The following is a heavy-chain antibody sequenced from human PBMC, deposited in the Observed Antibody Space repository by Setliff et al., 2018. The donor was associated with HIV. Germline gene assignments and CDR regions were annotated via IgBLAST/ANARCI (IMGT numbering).Heavy chain of an antibody. D-gene: IGHD1-1*01. V-gene: IGHV1-46*01. CDR1: GYTFIDYY. Sequence: GASVKVSCKASGYTFIDYYMHWVRQAAGQGLEWVGRIAPSSGGIHYAQKFQDRVTMTRDTSTSTVYMDLSRLRSEDTAVYYCAREFPGGTKGFDYWGQGTLVTVSS. CDR2: IAPSSGGI. J-gene: IGHJ4*02. CDR3: AREFPGGTKGFDY.